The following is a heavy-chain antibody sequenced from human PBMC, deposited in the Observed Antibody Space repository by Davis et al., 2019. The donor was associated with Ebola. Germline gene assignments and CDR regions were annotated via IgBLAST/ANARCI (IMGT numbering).Heavy chain of an antibody. J-gene: IGHJ3*02. Sequence: GESLKISCTSSEITLSDYAMHWVRQAPGKGLEWLTFKRYNEIKKYYADSVQGRFTVSRDDSSNTMFLQMDSLSGEDTAVYFCARESSHAFDIWGQGTIVTVSS. CDR2: KRYNEIKK. CDR1: EITLSDYA. V-gene: IGHV3-30*02. CDR3: ARESSHAFDI.